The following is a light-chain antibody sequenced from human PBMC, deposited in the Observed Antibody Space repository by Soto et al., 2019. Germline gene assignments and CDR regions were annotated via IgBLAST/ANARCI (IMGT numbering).Light chain of an antibody. J-gene: IGKJ5*01. CDR2: DAS. Sequence: EIVLTQSPATLSLSPGERATLSCRASQSVSNYVAWYQQKPGQAPRLLIYDASNRATGIPARFSGSGSGTDFTLNISGLEPEDFAVYYCQQRRNWPLTFGQGTRLEIK. V-gene: IGKV3-11*01. CDR1: QSVSNY. CDR3: QQRRNWPLT.